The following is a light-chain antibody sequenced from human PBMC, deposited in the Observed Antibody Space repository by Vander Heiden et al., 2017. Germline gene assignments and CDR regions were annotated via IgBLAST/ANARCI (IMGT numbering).Light chain of an antibody. Sequence: ELVLTQSPGTLSLSPVARAPLSCRARQNILNNYLAWYQQKPGQAPRLLIYDVSGRATGIPDRFSGSGSGTDFTLTISRLEPEDFAVYYCQQYGSSPFTFGPGTKVDIK. V-gene: IGKV3-20*01. CDR3: QQYGSSPFT. CDR2: DVS. CDR1: QNILNNY. J-gene: IGKJ3*01.